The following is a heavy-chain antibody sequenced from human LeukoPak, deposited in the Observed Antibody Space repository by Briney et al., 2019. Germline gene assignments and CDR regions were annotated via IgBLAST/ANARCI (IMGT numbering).Heavy chain of an antibody. Sequence: ASVKVSCKASGYTFTSYDTNWVRQATGQGLEWMGWMNPNSGNTGYAQKFQGRVTMTRNTSISTAYMELSSLRSEDTAVYYCARGGCSSTSCYPYYYYGMDVWGQGTTVTVSS. J-gene: IGHJ6*02. D-gene: IGHD2-2*01. CDR3: ARGGCSSTSCYPYYYYGMDV. V-gene: IGHV1-8*01. CDR1: GYTFTSYD. CDR2: MNPNSGNT.